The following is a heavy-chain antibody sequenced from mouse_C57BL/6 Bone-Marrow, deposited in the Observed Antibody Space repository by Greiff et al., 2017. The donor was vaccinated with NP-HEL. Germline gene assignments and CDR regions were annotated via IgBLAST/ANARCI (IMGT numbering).Heavy chain of an antibody. CDR1: GYTFTDYN. V-gene: IGHV1-22*01. D-gene: IGHD2-3*01. J-gene: IGHJ3*01. CDR3: ARWIYAWFAY. Sequence: VQLKESGPELVKPGASVKMSCKASGYTFTDYNMHWVKQSHGKSLEWIGYINPNNGGTSYNQKFKGKATLTVNKSSSTAYMELRSLTSEDSAVYYCARWIYAWFAYWGQGTLVTVSA. CDR2: INPNNGGT.